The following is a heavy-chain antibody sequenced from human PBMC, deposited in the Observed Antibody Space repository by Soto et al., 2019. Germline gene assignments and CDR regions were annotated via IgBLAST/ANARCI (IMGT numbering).Heavy chain of an antibody. D-gene: IGHD2-21*02. CDR2: SNHSGST. V-gene: IGHV4-34*01. CDR3: ARSMGVVVTVVHYYYYGMDV. Sequence: SETLSLTCAVYGGSFSEYYWTWIRQPPGKGLEWIGESNHSGSTNYNPSLKSRVTISVDTSKNQFSLKLSSVTAADTAVYYCARSMGVVVTVVHYYYYGMDVWGQGTTVTVSS. CDR1: GGSFSEYY. J-gene: IGHJ6*02.